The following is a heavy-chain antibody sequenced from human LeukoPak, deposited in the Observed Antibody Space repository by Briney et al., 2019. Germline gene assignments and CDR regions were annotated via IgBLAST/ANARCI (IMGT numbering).Heavy chain of an antibody. CDR3: AKRWHSSSSYDD. J-gene: IGHJ4*02. Sequence: PGGSLRLSCAASGFTFSSYAMSWVRQAPGKGLEWVSAISGSGGSTYYADSVKGRFTISRDNSKNTLYLQMNSPRAEDTAVYYCAKRWHSSSSYDDWGQGTLVTVSS. D-gene: IGHD6-6*01. CDR2: ISGSGGST. V-gene: IGHV3-23*01. CDR1: GFTFSSYA.